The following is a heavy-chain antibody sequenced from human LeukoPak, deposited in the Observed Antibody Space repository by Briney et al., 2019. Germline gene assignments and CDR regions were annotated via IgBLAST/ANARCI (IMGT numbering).Heavy chain of an antibody. CDR1: GGTFSSYA. D-gene: IGHD5-24*01. V-gene: IGHV1-69*01. J-gene: IGHJ4*02. Sequence: ASVKLPCKASGGTFSSYAISWVRQAPGPGLEWMGGIIPIFGTANYAQKFQGRVTITADESTSTAYMELSSLRSEDTAVSYCARASGDVYIPFDYWGPRTLVTVSS. CDR2: IIPIFGTA. CDR3: ARASGDVYIPFDY.